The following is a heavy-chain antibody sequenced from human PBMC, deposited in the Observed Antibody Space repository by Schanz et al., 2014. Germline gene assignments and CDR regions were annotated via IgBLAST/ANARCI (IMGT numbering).Heavy chain of an antibody. Sequence: EVQLVESGGGLVQPGGSLRLSCAASGFTFSSYWMSWVRQAPGKGLEWVANIKQDGSERYYVDSVKGRFTISRDNAKKSVYLQMNSLRAEDTAIYYCARDGYRNGRPFDSWGQGTLVTVSS. CDR3: ARDGYRNGRPFDS. CDR2: IKQDGSER. J-gene: IGHJ4*02. CDR1: GFTFSSYW. D-gene: IGHD5-18*01. V-gene: IGHV3-7*01.